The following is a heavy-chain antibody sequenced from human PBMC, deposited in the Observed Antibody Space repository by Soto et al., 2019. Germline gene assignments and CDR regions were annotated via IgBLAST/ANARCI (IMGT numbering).Heavy chain of an antibody. CDR1: GYTFTSYY. CDR2: INPSGGST. D-gene: IGHD3-22*01. J-gene: IGHJ4*02. Sequence: ASVKVSCKASGYTFTSYYMHWVRQAPGQGLEWMGIINPSGGSTSYAQKFQGRVTMTRDTSTSTAYLQWSRLKASDTAMYYCARQRLWGTSGYYYFENWGQGTLVTVSS. CDR3: ARQRLWGTSGYYYFEN. V-gene: IGHV1-46*01.